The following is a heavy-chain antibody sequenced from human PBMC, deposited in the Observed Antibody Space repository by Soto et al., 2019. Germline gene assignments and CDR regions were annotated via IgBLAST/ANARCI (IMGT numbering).Heavy chain of an antibody. D-gene: IGHD5-18*01. J-gene: IGHJ4*02. Sequence: QVQLVQSGAEVKKPGSSVKVSCKASGGTFSSYAISWVRQAPGQGLEWMGGIIPIFGTANYAQKFQGRVTSTADQSTSIVYLELASLRSEDTAVYYCARGRCDTAMACYFGSWGQGTLVTVSS. CDR1: GGTFSSYA. CDR2: IIPIFGTA. CDR3: ARGRCDTAMACYFGS. V-gene: IGHV1-69*12.